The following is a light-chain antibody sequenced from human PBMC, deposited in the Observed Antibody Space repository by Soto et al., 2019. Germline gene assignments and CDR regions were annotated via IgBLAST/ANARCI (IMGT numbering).Light chain of an antibody. Sequence: DIEMTQSPSTLSASVGDRVTITCRASQSIGTWLAWFQQKPGKSPKLLIYKASSLESGVPSRFSGSGSGTDFTLTISSRQPDDFATYYCQQYSSYWTFGQGTKVEIK. J-gene: IGKJ1*01. V-gene: IGKV1-5*03. CDR3: QQYSSYWT. CDR1: QSIGTW. CDR2: KAS.